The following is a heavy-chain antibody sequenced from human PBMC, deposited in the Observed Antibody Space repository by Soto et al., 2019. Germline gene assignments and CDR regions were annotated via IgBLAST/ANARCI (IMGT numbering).Heavy chain of an antibody. J-gene: IGHJ4*02. Sequence: SETLSLTCTVSGGSISSSSYYWGWIRQPPGKGLEWIGNIYYSGSTYYNPSLKSRVTISVDTSKNQISLRLSSATAADTAVFYCARQSFGELSHFDYWGQGTLVTVSS. V-gene: IGHV4-39*01. CDR2: IYYSGST. CDR3: ARQSFGELSHFDY. CDR1: GGSISSSSYY. D-gene: IGHD3-10*01.